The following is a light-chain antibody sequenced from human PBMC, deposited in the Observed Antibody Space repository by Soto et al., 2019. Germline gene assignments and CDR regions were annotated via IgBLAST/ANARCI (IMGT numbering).Light chain of an antibody. CDR1: QSVSSY. CDR3: QQRSNWPIT. Sequence: EIVFTQSPATLSFCPLERATLSCRASQSVSSYLAWYQQKPGQAPRLLIYDASNRATGIPARFSGSGSGTDFTLTISSLEPEDFAVYYCQQRSNWPITFGQGTRLEIK. V-gene: IGKV3-11*01. CDR2: DAS. J-gene: IGKJ5*01.